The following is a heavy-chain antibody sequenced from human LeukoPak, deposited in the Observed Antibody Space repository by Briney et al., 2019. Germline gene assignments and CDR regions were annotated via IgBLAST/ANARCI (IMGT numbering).Heavy chain of an antibody. J-gene: IGHJ4*02. Sequence: GGSLRLSCAASGFTFSSYAMSWVRQAPGKGLEWASAIRGSGGSTYYRASVKVRFTISRHNAKNSLYLQKNSLRAEDTAVYYCARDGVSGSSSFDYWGQGTLVTVPP. CDR2: IRGSGGST. V-gene: IGHV3-23*01. CDR1: GFTFSSYA. CDR3: ARDGVSGSSSFDY. D-gene: IGHD3-10*01.